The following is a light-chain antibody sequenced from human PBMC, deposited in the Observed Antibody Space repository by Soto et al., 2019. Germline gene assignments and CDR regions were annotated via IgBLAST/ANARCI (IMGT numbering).Light chain of an antibody. J-gene: IGLJ1*01. V-gene: IGLV2-14*01. CDR2: GVT. CDR1: NSDIGAYNY. CDR3: SSYTTAYFYV. Sequence: QSVLTQPASVSGSPGQSITISCTGFNSDIGAYNYVSWYQQHPGKAPKLIIHGVTNRPSGVSHRFSGSKSDYTASLTISGLQAEDEGDYYCSSYTTAYFYVFGTGTKVTVL.